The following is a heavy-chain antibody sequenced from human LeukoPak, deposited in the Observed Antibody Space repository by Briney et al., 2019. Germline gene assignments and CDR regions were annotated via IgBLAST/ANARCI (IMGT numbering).Heavy chain of an antibody. CDR3: ARNADLVPAAPASYYYGMDV. V-gene: IGHV4-4*02. D-gene: IGHD2-2*01. Sequence: PSGTLSLTCAVSGGSISSSNWWSWVRPPPGKGLEWIGEIYHSGSTNYNPSLKSRVTISVDKSKNQFSLKLSSVTAADTAVYYCARNADLVPAAPASYYYGMDVWGKGTTVTVSS. CDR1: GGSISSSNW. J-gene: IGHJ6*04. CDR2: IYHSGST.